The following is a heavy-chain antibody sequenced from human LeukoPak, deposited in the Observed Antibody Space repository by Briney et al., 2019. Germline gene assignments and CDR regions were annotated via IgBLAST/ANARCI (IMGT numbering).Heavy chain of an antibody. Sequence: GASEKVACKASGYTFTSYGLSWVRQAPAQGLEWMGWISAYNGNTNYAQKLQGRVTMTTDTSTSTAYMELRSLRSDDTAVYYCARARRGSAPYYYYYMDVWGKGTTVTVSS. D-gene: IGHD1-14*01. J-gene: IGHJ6*03. CDR2: ISAYNGNT. CDR1: GYTFTSYG. CDR3: ARARRGSAPYYYYYMDV. V-gene: IGHV1-18*01.